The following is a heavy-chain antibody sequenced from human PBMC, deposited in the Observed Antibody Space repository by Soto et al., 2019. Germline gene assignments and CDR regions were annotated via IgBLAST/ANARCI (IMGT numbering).Heavy chain of an antibody. J-gene: IGHJ3*01. CDR1: NSSFGAFH. V-gene: IGHV4-34*02. CDR2: LIHGGST. D-gene: IGHD3-10*02. CDR3: ARSPLSYDYVRQTWREVGDSFDV. Sequence: QVHLEQWGAGLLKPSETLSLTCAIYNSSFGAFHWTWIRQPPGKGLEWIGELIHGGSTNYNPSLKSRVTFSLDTSKSQFSLHVMSVTAADTAVYYCARSPLSYDYVRQTWREVGDSFDVWGRGTSVTVSS.